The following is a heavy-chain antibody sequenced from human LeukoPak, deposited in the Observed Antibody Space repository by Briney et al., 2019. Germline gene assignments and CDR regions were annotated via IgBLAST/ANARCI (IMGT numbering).Heavy chain of an antibody. CDR1: GGSLSSYY. CDR3: ARVFRVGVSGSYSDYFDY. J-gene: IGHJ4*02. D-gene: IGHD3-10*01. Sequence: SETLSLTCTVSGGSLSSYYWSWIRQPAGKGLEWIGRIYTSGSTNYNPSLKSRVTMSVDTSKNQFSLKLSSVTAADTAVYYCARVFRVGVSGSYSDYFDYWGQGTLVTVSS. V-gene: IGHV4-4*07. CDR2: IYTSGST.